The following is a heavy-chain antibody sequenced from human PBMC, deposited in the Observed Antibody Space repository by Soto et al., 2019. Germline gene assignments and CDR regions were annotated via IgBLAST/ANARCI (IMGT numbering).Heavy chain of an antibody. V-gene: IGHV4-59*01. CDR2: IYYSGST. Sequence: SETLSLTCIVSGGSISGYHWSWIRQPPGKGLECIGYIYYSGSTNYNPSLKSRVTISVDTSKNQFSLNLRSVTTADTAVYYCARDRGQFMYPWGYWGPGTLVTVSS. CDR1: GGSISGYH. CDR3: ARDRGQFMYPWGY. J-gene: IGHJ4*02. D-gene: IGHD7-27*01.